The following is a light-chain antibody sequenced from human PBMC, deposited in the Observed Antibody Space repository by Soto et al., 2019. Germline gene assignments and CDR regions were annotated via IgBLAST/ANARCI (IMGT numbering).Light chain of an antibody. CDR1: SSNIGAGYN. Sequence: QSVLTQPPSVSGAPGQRVTISCTGSSSNIGAGYNVHWYQQLPGTAPKLLIYGNSNRPSGVPDRFSGSKSGTSASLAITGLQAEDEDDYYCQSYDSSLSGFWVFGGGTKLTVL. CDR3: QSYDSSLSGFWV. CDR2: GNS. V-gene: IGLV1-40*01. J-gene: IGLJ3*02.